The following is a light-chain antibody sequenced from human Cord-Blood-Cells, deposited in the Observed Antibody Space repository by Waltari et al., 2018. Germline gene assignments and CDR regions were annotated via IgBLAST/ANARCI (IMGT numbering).Light chain of an antibody. Sequence: DIVMTQTPLSLPVTPGEPASISCRSSQSLLDSDDGNTYLDWYLQKPGQSPQLLIYTLSDRAAGFQDRFGGSESGTDFTLKISRVEAEDVVLYYCMRRIEFPRTFGQGTKGEIK. CDR1: QSLLDSDDGNTY. CDR2: TLS. J-gene: IGKJ1*01. V-gene: IGKV2-40*01. CDR3: MRRIEFPRT.